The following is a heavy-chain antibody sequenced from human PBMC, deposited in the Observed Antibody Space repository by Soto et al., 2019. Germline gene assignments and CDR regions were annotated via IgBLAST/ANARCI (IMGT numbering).Heavy chain of an antibody. J-gene: IGHJ6*02. V-gene: IGHV1-46*01. CDR3: ARGDGRGSSGFYYYFGMDV. D-gene: IGHD6-25*01. Sequence: QVQLVQSGAEVKKPGASVKVSWKASGFTFTNYFFHGVRQAPRQGLEWMGIISPYDGSTNYVQSLQGRVSMTSDTSTITVYMELSSLRSEDTAVYYCARGDGRGSSGFYYYFGMDVGGHVTTVTVSS. CDR1: GFTFTNYF. CDR2: ISPYDGST.